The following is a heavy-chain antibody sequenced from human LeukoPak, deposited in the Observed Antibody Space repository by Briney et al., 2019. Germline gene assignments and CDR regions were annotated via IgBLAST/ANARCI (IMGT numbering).Heavy chain of an antibody. CDR1: GGSFSGYY. D-gene: IGHD3-3*01. J-gene: IGHJ4*02. CDR3: SRVGKFFWDFDY. V-gene: IGHV3-49*03. Sequence: LSLTCAVYGGSFSGYYWSWIRQPPGKGLEWVGFIRSKTYGGTTEYAASVKGRFTISRDDSKSIAYLQMNSLKTEDTAVYYCSRVGKFFWDFDYWGQGTLVTVSS. CDR2: IRSKTYGGTT.